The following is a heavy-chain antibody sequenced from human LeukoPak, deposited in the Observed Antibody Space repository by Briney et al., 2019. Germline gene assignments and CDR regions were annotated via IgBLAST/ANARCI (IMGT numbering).Heavy chain of an antibody. CDR2: INPNSGGT. Sequence: GASVKVSCKASGYAFTGYYMHWVRQAPGQGLERMGWINPNSGGTNYAQKFQGRVTMTRDTSISTAYMELSRLRSDDTAVYYCAIDPTDRDAFDIWGQGTMVTVSS. CDR3: AIDPTDRDAFDI. CDR1: GYAFTGYY. V-gene: IGHV1-2*02. J-gene: IGHJ3*02.